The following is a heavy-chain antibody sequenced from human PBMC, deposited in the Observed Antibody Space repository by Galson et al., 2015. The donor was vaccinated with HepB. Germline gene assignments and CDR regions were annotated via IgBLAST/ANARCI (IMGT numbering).Heavy chain of an antibody. CDR2: INPSGGST. V-gene: IGHV1-46*01. CDR1: GYTFTSYY. D-gene: IGHD6-19*01. J-gene: IGHJ3*02. CDR3: ARGSVGQWLLI. Sequence: SVKVSCKASGYTFTSYYMHWVRQAPGQGLEWMGIINPSGGSTSYAQKFLGRVTTTRDTSTSTVYMELSSLRSEDTAVYYCARGSVGQWLLIWGQGTMVTVSS.